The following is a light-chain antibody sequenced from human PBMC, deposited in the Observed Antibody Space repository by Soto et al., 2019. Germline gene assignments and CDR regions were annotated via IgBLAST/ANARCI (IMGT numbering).Light chain of an antibody. CDR1: QTVCGRY. V-gene: IGKV3-20*01. CDR2: GAS. J-gene: IGKJ1*01. Sequence: EIVLTQSAATLSLSLGERATLSCRASQTVCGRYLAWFQQKPGQTPRLLIYGASTRAAGVPDRFSGSGSGTDFSLAINRLEPEDFAVYYCLQYVSSPWTFGQGTKVEV. CDR3: LQYVSSPWT.